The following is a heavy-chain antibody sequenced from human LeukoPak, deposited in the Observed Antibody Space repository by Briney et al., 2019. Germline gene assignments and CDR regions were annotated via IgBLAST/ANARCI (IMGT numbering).Heavy chain of an antibody. Sequence: GASEKVSCKASGYTFIAYYMHWVRQGPGQGLEWMGWINSNSGGTNYAQKFQGRVTMTRDTSISTVYMELSRLRSDDTAVYYCARDSCSSTSCLSIDDYWGQGTLVTVSS. D-gene: IGHD2-2*01. J-gene: IGHJ4*02. CDR1: GYTFIAYY. V-gene: IGHV1-2*02. CDR3: ARDSCSSTSCLSIDDY. CDR2: INSNSGGT.